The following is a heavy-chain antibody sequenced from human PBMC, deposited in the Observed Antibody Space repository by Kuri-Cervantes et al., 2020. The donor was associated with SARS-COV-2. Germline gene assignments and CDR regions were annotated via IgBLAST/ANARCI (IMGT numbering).Heavy chain of an antibody. J-gene: IGHJ6*02. CDR2: IKSRADGGTR. CDR1: GFIFSNAW. CDR3: ASEVIPNPSEKYAYYGLDV. V-gene: IGHV3-15*01. Sequence: GGSLRLSCAASGFIFSNAWMSWVRQAPGKGLEWIGRIKSRADGGTRDYAAPVKGGFTLSRDDSTNTLYLQMNSLKTEDTAVYYCASEVIPNPSEKYAYYGLDVWGQGTTVTVSS. D-gene: IGHD1-26*01.